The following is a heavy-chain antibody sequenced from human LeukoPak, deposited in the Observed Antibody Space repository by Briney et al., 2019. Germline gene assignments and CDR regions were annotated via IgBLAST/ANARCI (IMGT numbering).Heavy chain of an antibody. Sequence: GASVKVSCKASGYTFINYAISWVRQAPGKGLEWMGGFDPEDGETIYAQKFQGRVTMTEDTSTDTAYMELSSLRSEDTAVYYCATGGRGATTQYYFDYWGQGTLVTVSS. CDR1: GYTFINYA. CDR3: ATGGRGATTQYYFDY. D-gene: IGHD1-26*01. J-gene: IGHJ4*02. CDR2: FDPEDGET. V-gene: IGHV1-24*01.